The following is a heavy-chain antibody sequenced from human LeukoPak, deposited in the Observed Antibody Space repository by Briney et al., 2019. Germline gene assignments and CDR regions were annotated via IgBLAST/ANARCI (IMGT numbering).Heavy chain of an antibody. Sequence: SVKVSCKASGVTFNDYTRIWVRQAPGQGFEYVGGVIPLFGAGNDAQRFQGRVTATADKSTNTAYMQLNSLTSDDTAVYYCVTSPSIAVAGLYYFDYWGQGTLVTVSS. D-gene: IGHD6-19*01. CDR3: VTSPSIAVAGLYYFDY. J-gene: IGHJ4*01. CDR1: GVTFNDYT. V-gene: IGHV1-69*06. CDR2: VIPLFGAG.